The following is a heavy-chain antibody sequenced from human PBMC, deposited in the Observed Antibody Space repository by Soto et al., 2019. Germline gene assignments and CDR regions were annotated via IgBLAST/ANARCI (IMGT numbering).Heavy chain of an antibody. CDR2: ISHSGTT. V-gene: IGHV4-4*02. CDR1: GASIISSDW. D-gene: IGHD3-16*01. J-gene: IGHJ4*02. CDR3: ARDFKAPNDAWAFDS. Sequence: QVQLQESGPGLVMPSGTLSLTCAVSGASIISSDWWNWVRQPPGKGLEWIGEISHSGTTIYNPSLKSRDTIAVDVSKNHFSLNLTSVTAAVTAVYYCARDFKAPNDAWAFDSWGQGNLVTVSS.